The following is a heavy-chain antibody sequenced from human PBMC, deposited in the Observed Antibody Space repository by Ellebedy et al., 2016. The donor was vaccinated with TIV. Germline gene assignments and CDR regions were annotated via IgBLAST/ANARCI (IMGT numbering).Heavy chain of an antibody. CDR3: ASGAATERPNYAFNM. J-gene: IGHJ3*02. CDR1: GYTLAELS. D-gene: IGHD3-10*01. V-gene: IGHV1-24*01. CDR2: FHPEDGKT. Sequence: ASVKVSCKLSGYTLAELSTHWLRQAPGKGLEWIGGFHPEDGKTLYPQKFQGRISMTKDTSTDTIYMELRSLRSADTALYYCASGAATERPNYAFNMWGQGTMVTVSS.